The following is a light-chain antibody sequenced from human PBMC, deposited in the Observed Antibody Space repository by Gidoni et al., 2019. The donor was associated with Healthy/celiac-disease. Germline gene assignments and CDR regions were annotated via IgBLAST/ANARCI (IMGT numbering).Light chain of an antibody. CDR2: GAS. CDR1: QIVSSN. CDR3: QQYNNWPQLT. Sequence: EIVMTQSPATLSVSPGERATLSCRASQIVSSNLAWYQQKPGQAPRLLIYGASTRATGIPARFSGSGSGTEFTLTISSLQSEDFAVYYCQQYNNWPQLTFGGGTKVEIK. V-gene: IGKV3-15*01. J-gene: IGKJ4*01.